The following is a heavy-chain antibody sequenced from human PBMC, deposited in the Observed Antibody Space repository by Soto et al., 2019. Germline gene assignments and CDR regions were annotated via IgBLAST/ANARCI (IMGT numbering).Heavy chain of an antibody. CDR3: ARDHPHSYGVYYFDY. Sequence: SETLSLTCTVSGGSISSYYWSWIRQPPGKGLEWIGYIYYSGSTNYNPSLKSRVTISVDTSKNQFSLKLSSVTAADTAVYYCARDHPHSYGVYYFDYWGRGTPVIVSS. V-gene: IGHV4-59*12. J-gene: IGHJ4*02. CDR1: GGSISSYY. D-gene: IGHD5-18*01. CDR2: IYYSGST.